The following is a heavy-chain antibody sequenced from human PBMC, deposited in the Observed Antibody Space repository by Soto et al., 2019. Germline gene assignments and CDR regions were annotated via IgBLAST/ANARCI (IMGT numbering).Heavy chain of an antibody. D-gene: IGHD2-2*01. V-gene: IGHV3-30-3*01. CDR1: RFTFINYA. Sequence: QVQLVEFGGGVVQPGRSLSFSCAASRFTFINYARHWARQAPGKGLQGVALISFDGSTKYYAASVKGRFTISRDNSKNTLYLQMNSLRAEDTAVHYCARSPGYCSTTRCYGRDFAMDVWGQGTTVTVSS. J-gene: IGHJ6*02. CDR3: ARSPGYCSTTRCYGRDFAMDV. CDR2: ISFDGSTK.